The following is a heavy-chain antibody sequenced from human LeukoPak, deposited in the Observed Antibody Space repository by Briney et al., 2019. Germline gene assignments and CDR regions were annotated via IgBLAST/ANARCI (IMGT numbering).Heavy chain of an antibody. D-gene: IGHD6-6*01. V-gene: IGHV4-39*07. CDR2: IYYSGST. CDR1: GGSISSSSYY. J-gene: IGHJ4*02. Sequence: SETLSLTCTVSGGSISSSSYYWGWIRQPPGKGLEWIGSIYYSGSTYYNPSLKSRVTISVDTSKNQFSLKLSSVTAADTAVYYCARGPPGDSSSSPFFDYWGQGTLVTVSS. CDR3: ARGPPGDSSSSPFFDY.